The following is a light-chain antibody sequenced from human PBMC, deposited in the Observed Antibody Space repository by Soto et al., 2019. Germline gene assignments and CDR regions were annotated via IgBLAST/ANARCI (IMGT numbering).Light chain of an antibody. Sequence: SVLTQPPSVSGAPGQRVTISCTGSSSNIGAGYDVHWYQQLPGTAPKLLIYGNINRPSGVPDRFSGSKSVTSASLAITGLQAEDEADYYCQSYDTSLRTWVFGGGT. V-gene: IGLV1-40*01. CDR1: SSNIGAGYD. CDR3: QSYDTSLRTWV. J-gene: IGLJ3*02. CDR2: GNI.